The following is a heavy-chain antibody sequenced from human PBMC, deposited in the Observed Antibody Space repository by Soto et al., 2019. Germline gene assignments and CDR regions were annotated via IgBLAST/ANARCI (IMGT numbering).Heavy chain of an antibody. D-gene: IGHD4-17*01. CDR1: GFTFSGSA. CDR2: IRSKANSYAT. Sequence: EVQLVESGGDLVQPGGSLKLSCAASGFTFSGSAMHWVRQASGKGLEWVGRIRSKANSYATAYAASVKGRFTISRDDSKNTAYLQMNSLKTEDTAVYYCTTTVTTHFDYWGQGTLVTVSS. J-gene: IGHJ4*02. V-gene: IGHV3-73*01. CDR3: TTTVTTHFDY.